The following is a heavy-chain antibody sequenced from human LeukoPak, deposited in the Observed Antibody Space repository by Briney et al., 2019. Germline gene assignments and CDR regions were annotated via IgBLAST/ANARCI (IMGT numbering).Heavy chain of an antibody. D-gene: IGHD3-22*01. J-gene: IGHJ4*02. CDR1: GGSISSSSYY. Sequence: PSETLSLTCTVSGGSISSSSYYWGWIRQPPGKGLEWIGSIYYSGSTYYNPSRKSRVTISVDTSKIQFSLKLSSVTAADTAVYYCARHAYDSSGYHYFDYWGQGTLVTVSS. CDR3: ARHAYDSSGYHYFDY. V-gene: IGHV4-39*01. CDR2: IYYSGST.